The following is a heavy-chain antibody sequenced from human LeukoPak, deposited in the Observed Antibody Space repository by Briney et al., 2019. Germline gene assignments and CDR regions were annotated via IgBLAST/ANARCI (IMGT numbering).Heavy chain of an antibody. CDR1: GYTFTTYY. V-gene: IGHV1-46*01. CDR3: ALYSSTWY. D-gene: IGHD6-13*01. CDR2: INLTGGST. J-gene: IGHJ4*02. Sequence: GASVKDSCKASGYTFTTYYIHWVRQALGQGLEWMGIINLTGGSTTYAQKFQGRVTMTRDTSTSTVFMELNSLRSEDTAVYYCALYSSTWYWGQGTLVTVSS.